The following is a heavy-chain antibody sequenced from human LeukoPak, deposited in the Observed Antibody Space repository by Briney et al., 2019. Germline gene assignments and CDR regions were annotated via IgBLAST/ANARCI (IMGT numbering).Heavy chain of an antibody. V-gene: IGHV3-30*04. J-gene: IGHJ6*02. D-gene: IGHD3-10*01. CDR2: ISYDGSNK. CDR3: AREQWDYYGSGRSKGGMDV. CDR1: GFTFDDYA. Sequence: PGGSLRLSCAASGFTFDDYAMHWVRQAPGKGLEWVTVISYDGSNKYYADSVKGRFTISRDNSKNTLYLQMNSLRAEDTAVYYCAREQWDYYGSGRSKGGMDVWGQGTTVTVSS.